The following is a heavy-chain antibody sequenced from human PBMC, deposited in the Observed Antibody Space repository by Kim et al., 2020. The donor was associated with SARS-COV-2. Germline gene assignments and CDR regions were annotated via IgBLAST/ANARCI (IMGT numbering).Heavy chain of an antibody. Sequence: SETLSLTCTVSGGSISSYYWSWIRQPPGKGLEWIGYIYYSGSTNYNPSLKSRVTISVDTSKNQFSLKLSSVTAADTAVYYCARGRAVWYYNWFDPWGQGTLVTVSS. CDR1: GGSISSYY. V-gene: IGHV4-59*01. J-gene: IGHJ5*02. D-gene: IGHD6-13*01. CDR3: ARGRAVWYYNWFDP. CDR2: IYYSGST.